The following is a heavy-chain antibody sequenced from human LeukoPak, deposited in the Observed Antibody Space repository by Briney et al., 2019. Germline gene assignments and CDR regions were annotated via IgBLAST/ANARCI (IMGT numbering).Heavy chain of an antibody. J-gene: IGHJ4*02. D-gene: IGHD6-19*01. Sequence: GRSLRLSCAASVFTFSSYGMHWVRQAPGKGLEWVAVISYDGSNKYYADSVKGRFTISRDNSKNTLYLQMNSLRAEDTAVYYCAGGGIAVAANYWGQGTLVTVSS. CDR2: ISYDGSNK. CDR3: AGGGIAVAANY. CDR1: VFTFSSYG. V-gene: IGHV3-30*03.